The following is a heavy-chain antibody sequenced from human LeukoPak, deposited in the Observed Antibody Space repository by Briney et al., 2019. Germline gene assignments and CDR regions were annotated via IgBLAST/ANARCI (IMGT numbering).Heavy chain of an antibody. D-gene: IGHD6-13*01. J-gene: IGHJ4*02. CDR1: GGSISSSSYS. CDR2: IYHSGGT. Sequence: SETLSLTCTVSGGSISSSSYSWDWIRQPPGKGLEWIGVIYHSGGTYYNPSLKSRLTMSVDTSKNQFSLKLSSVTATDTAVYYCASLIAAGYFDHWGQGTLVTVPS. V-gene: IGHV4-39*01. CDR3: ASLIAAGYFDH.